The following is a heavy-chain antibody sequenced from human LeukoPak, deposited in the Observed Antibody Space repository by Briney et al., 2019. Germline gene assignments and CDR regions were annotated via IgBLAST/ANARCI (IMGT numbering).Heavy chain of an antibody. V-gene: IGHV4-59*01. J-gene: IGHJ4*02. Sequence: SETLSLTCTVSGGSISSYYWSWIRQPPGKGLEWIGYIYYSGSTNYNPSLKSRVTISVGTSKNQFSLKLSSVTAADTAVYYCARSVGGWYYFDYWGQGTLVTVSS. CDR2: IYYSGST. CDR1: GGSISSYY. CDR3: ARSVGGWYYFDY. D-gene: IGHD6-19*01.